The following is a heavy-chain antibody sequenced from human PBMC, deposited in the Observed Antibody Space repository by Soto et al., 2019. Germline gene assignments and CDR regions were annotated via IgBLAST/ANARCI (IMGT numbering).Heavy chain of an antibody. J-gene: IGHJ4*02. Sequence: SETLSLTCAVYGGSFSGYYWGWIRQPPGKGLEWIGEINHSGSTNYNPSLKSRVTISVDTSKNQFSLKLSSVTAADTAVYYCATLTTVTRWGQGTLVTVSS. CDR3: ATLTTVTR. V-gene: IGHV4-34*01. CDR1: GGSFSGYY. CDR2: INHSGST. D-gene: IGHD4-17*01.